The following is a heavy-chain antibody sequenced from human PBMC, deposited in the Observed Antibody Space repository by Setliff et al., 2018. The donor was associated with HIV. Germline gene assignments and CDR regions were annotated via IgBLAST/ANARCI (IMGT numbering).Heavy chain of an antibody. D-gene: IGHD6-19*01. J-gene: IGHJ3*02. CDR1: GYTFTNFD. V-gene: IGHV1-18*01. Sequence: ASVKVSCKASGYTFTNFDISWVRQAPGQGLEWMGWISTYNGNTNYAQKLQGRVTMTTDTSTSTAYMELRSLRSDDTAVYYCARDRRAVAGTPPDAFDIWGQGTMVTVSS. CDR2: ISTYNGNT. CDR3: ARDRRAVAGTPPDAFDI.